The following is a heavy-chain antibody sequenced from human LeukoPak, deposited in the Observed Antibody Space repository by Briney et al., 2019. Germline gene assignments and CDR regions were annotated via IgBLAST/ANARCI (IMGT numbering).Heavy chain of an antibody. CDR1: GGSISSYY. Sequence: PSETLSLTCTVSGGSISSYYWSWIRQPPGKGLEWIGEINHSGSTNYNPSLKSRVTISVDTSKNQFSLKLSSVTAADTAVYYCARGPRIYCSSTSCLDYWGQGTLVTVSS. D-gene: IGHD2-2*01. CDR2: INHSGST. CDR3: ARGPRIYCSSTSCLDY. V-gene: IGHV4-34*01. J-gene: IGHJ4*02.